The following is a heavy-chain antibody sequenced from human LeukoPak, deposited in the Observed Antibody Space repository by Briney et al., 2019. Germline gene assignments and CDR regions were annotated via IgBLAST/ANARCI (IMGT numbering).Heavy chain of an antibody. J-gene: IGHJ4*02. CDR3: ARDPLRYCSGGSCSTFGY. CDR1: GYTFTSYG. D-gene: IGHD2-15*01. Sequence: KVXXXASGYTFTSYGIRWVGQAPGQGVEWMGWISAYNGNTNNVQKRQGRVTMITDTSTRTAYMDLMSLTSDDTAVYYCARDPLRYCSGGSCSTFGYWGQGTLVTVSS. CDR2: ISAYNGNT. V-gene: IGHV1-18*01.